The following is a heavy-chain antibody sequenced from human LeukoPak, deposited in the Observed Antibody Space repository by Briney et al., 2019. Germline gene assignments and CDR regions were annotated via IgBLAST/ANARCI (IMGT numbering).Heavy chain of an antibody. J-gene: IGHJ4*02. V-gene: IGHV3-23*01. CDR1: GFTFSSYA. CDR2: ISGSGGST. Sequence: GGSLRLSCAASGFTFSSYAMSWVRQAPGKGLEWVSAISGSGGSTYYADSVKGRFTISRDNSKNTLYLQMNRLRAEDTAVYYCAKDYDSSGWYLYYFDYWGQGTLVTVSS. CDR3: AKDYDSSGWYLYYFDY. D-gene: IGHD6-19*01.